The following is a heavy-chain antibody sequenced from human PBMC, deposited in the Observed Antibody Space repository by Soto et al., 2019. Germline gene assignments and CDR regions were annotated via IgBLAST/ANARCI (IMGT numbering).Heavy chain of an antibody. CDR3: VREPWGFSGTWYDY. CDR1: KFSFNNYW. D-gene: IGHD6-13*01. V-gene: IGHV3-74*01. Sequence: LRLSCAASKFSFNNYWMHWVRQVPGKGPAWVSRINHDGSKTEYADSVKGRFTISRDNTNNTLYLQMDSLRVEDTAMYYCVREPWGFSGTWYDYWGQGTLVTVSS. CDR2: INHDGSKT. J-gene: IGHJ4*02.